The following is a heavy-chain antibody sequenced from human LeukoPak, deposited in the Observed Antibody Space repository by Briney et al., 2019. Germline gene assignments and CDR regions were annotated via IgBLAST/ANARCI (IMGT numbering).Heavy chain of an antibody. J-gene: IGHJ3*02. CDR2: ISSSGSTI. CDR3: ASEGPITIFGVDNDAFDI. Sequence: PGGSLRLSCAASGFTFSDYYMSWIRQAPGKGLEWVSYISSSGSTIYYADSVKGRFTISRDNAKNSLYLQMNSLRAEDTAVYYCASEGPITIFGVDNDAFDIWGQGTMVTVSS. V-gene: IGHV3-11*04. CDR1: GFTFSDYY. D-gene: IGHD3-3*01.